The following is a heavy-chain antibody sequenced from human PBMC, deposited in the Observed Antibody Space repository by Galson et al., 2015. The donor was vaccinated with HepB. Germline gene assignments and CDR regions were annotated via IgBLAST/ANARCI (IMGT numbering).Heavy chain of an antibody. D-gene: IGHD4-23*01. CDR2: ISSSSSYI. Sequence: SLRLSCAASGFTFRSFSMNWVRQAPGKGLEWVSSISSSSSYIYYAESVKGRFTISRDNAKNSLYLQMNSLRAEDTAVYYCARDTPYVGGLDVWGQGTTVTVSS. V-gene: IGHV3-21*06. CDR3: ARDTPYVGGLDV. CDR1: GFTFRSFS. J-gene: IGHJ6*02.